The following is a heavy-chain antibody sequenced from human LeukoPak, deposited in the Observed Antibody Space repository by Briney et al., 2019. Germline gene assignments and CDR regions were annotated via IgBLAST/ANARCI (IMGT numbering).Heavy chain of an antibody. CDR2: IWYDGRNA. CDR1: GFTFSSYG. D-gene: IGHD2-15*01. Sequence: GGSLRLSCAASGFTFSSYGMHWVRQAPGKGLEWAAVIWYDGRNAYYADSVKGRFTLSRDNFKNTLYLQMNSLRAEDTAVYYCARSPDGGSFDYWGQGTLVTVSS. CDR3: ARSPDGGSFDY. J-gene: IGHJ4*02. V-gene: IGHV3-33*01.